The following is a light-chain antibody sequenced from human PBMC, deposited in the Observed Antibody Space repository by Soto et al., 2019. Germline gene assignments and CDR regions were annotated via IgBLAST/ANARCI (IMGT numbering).Light chain of an antibody. CDR3: QQYNSYWWT. J-gene: IGKJ1*01. V-gene: IGKV1-5*03. CDR2: KAS. CDR1: QSISSW. Sequence: DIQMTQSPSTLSASVGDRLTITCRASQSISSWLAWYQQKPGKAPKLLIYKASSLESGVPSRFSGSGSGTEFTLTISSLQPDDFATYDCQQYNSYWWTVGQVTKVEIK.